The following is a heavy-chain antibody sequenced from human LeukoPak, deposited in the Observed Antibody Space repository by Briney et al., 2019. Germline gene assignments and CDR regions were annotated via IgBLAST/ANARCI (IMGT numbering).Heavy chain of an antibody. CDR1: GFTFSSYA. V-gene: IGHV3-21*01. J-gene: IGHJ4*02. Sequence: PGGSLRLSCAASGFTFSSYAMNWVRRAPGKGLEWVSGISDSGGFTNYADSVKGRFTISRDNAKNSLYLQMNSLRAEDTAVYYCARGDGGGGSYFGPETYFDYWGQGTLVTVSS. CDR2: ISDSGGFT. CDR3: ARGDGGGGSYFGPETYFDY. D-gene: IGHD1-26*01.